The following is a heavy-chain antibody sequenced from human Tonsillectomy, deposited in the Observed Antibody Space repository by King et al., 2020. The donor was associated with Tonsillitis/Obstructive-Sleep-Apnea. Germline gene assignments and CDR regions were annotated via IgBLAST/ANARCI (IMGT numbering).Heavy chain of an antibody. CDR2: INPNSGGS. J-gene: IGHJ6*03. CDR1: GYTFTGCY. Sequence: QLVQSGAEVKKPGASVKVSCKASGYTFTGCYLHWVRQAPGQGLEWMGRINPNSGGSNYAQKFQGGVTMTRDTSISTAYMELGRLRSDDTAVYYCATSTIFGVVPEAHSGNYYMDVWGKGTTVTVSS. CDR3: ATSTIFGVVPEAHSGNYYMDV. V-gene: IGHV1-2*06. D-gene: IGHD3-3*01.